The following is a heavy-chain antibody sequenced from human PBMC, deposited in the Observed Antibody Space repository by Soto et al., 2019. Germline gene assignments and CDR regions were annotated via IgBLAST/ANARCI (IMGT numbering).Heavy chain of an antibody. J-gene: IGHJ4*02. D-gene: IGHD5-12*01. CDR3: ARDQFMRGGGYDSHIDY. CDR2: ISSSSSTI. V-gene: IGHV3-48*01. CDR1: GFTFSSYS. Sequence: GGSLRLSCAASGFTFSSYSMNWVRQAPGKGLEWVSYISSSSSTIYYADSVKGRFTISRDNAKNSLYLQMNSLRAEDTAVYYCARDQFMRGGGYDSHIDYWGQGTLVTVSS.